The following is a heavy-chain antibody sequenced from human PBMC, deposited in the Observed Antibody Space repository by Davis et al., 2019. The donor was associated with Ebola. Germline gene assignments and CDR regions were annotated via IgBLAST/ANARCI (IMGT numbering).Heavy chain of an antibody. CDR1: GYTFTGYY. V-gene: IGHV1-46*01. D-gene: IGHD3-22*01. J-gene: IGHJ6*02. CDR3: ARGGAITMIVVAIYYGMDV. CDR2: INPSGGST. Sequence: ASVKVSCKASGYTFTGYYMHWVRQAPGQGLEWMGIINPSGGSTSYAQKFQGRVTMTRDTSTSTVYMELSSLRSEDTAVYYCARGGAITMIVVAIYYGMDVWGQGTTVTVSS.